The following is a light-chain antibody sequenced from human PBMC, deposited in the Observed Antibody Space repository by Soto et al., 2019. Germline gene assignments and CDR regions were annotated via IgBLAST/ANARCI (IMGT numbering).Light chain of an antibody. Sequence: QSALTQAASVSGSPGQSITISCVGTSSDIGGYNFVSWYQQHPGKAPKLMIFEVNKRPSGVSNRFSGSKSGNTASLTISGLQAEDEADYFCVSYTTSTTNVFGTGTKLTVL. CDR2: EVN. V-gene: IGLV2-14*01. J-gene: IGLJ1*01. CDR3: VSYTTSTTNV. CDR1: SSDIGGYNF.